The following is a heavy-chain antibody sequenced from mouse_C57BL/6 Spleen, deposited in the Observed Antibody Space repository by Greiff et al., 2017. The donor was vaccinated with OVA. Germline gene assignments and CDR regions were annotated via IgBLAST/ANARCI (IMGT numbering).Heavy chain of an antibody. CDR2: IDPSDSYT. Sequence: VQLQQPGAELVMPGASVKLSCKASGYTFTSYWMHWVKQRPGQGLEWIGEIDPSDSYTNYNQKLKGKATLTVDKSYRTAYMQLSSLTSEDSAVYYCARSSSSYGDYYAMDYWGQGTSVTVSS. J-gene: IGHJ4*01. CDR3: ARSSSSYGDYYAMDY. V-gene: IGHV1-69*01. CDR1: GYTFTSYW. D-gene: IGHD1-1*01.